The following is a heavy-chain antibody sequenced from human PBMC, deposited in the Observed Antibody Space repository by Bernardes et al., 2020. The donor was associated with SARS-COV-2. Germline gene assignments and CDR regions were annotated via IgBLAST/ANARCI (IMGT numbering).Heavy chain of an antibody. D-gene: IGHD2-15*01. V-gene: IGHV3-30*18. J-gene: IGHJ4*02. CDR2: ISYDGSNK. CDR3: AKGSMVTPFLSYFDY. Sequence: GGSLRLSCAGSGFTFSSHAMSWVRRAPGKGLEWVAVISYDGSNKYYADSVKGRFTISRDNSKNTLYLQMNSLRAEDTAVYYCAKGSMVTPFLSYFDYWGQGTLVTVSS. CDR1: GFTFSSHA.